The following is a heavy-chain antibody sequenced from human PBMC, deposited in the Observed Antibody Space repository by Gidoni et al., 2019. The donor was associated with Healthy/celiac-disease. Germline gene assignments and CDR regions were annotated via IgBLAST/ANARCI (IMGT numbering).Heavy chain of an antibody. CDR2: IYTSGST. V-gene: IGHV4-61*02. J-gene: IGHJ4*02. CDR3: ARDRGAGIAVAYFDY. Sequence: QVQLQESGPGLVTPSQTLSLTCTVSGGSISSGSYYWSWIRQPAGKGLEWIGRIYTSGSTNYNPSLKSRVTISVDTSKNQFSLKLSSVTAADTAVYYCARDRGAGIAVAYFDYWGQGTLVTVSS. CDR1: GGSISSGSYY. D-gene: IGHD6-19*01.